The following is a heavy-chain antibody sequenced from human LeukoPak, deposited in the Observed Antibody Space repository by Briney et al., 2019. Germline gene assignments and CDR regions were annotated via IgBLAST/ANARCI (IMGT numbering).Heavy chain of an antibody. CDR3: AKDTLRGYSYGFHNYMDV. Sequence: GGSLRLSCAASGFTFDDYAMHWVRQAPGKGLEWVSLISGDGGSTYYADSVKGRFTISRDNSKNSLYLQMNSLRTEDTALYYCAKDTLRGYSYGFHNYMDVWGKETTVTVSS. CDR1: GFTFDDYA. J-gene: IGHJ6*03. CDR2: ISGDGGST. D-gene: IGHD5-18*01. V-gene: IGHV3-43*02.